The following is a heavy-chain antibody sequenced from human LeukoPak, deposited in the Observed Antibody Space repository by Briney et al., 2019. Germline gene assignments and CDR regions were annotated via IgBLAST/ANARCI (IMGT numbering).Heavy chain of an antibody. D-gene: IGHD5-24*01. J-gene: IGHJ5*02. V-gene: IGHV5-51*01. Sequence: GESLKISCKGPGYSFTSYWIGWVRQMPGKVLEWMGIIYPGDSDTRYSPSFQGQVTISADKSISTAYLQWSSLKASDTAMYYCARHFRMATKNDWFDPWGQGTLVTVSS. CDR2: IYPGDSDT. CDR3: ARHFRMATKNDWFDP. CDR1: GYSFTSYW.